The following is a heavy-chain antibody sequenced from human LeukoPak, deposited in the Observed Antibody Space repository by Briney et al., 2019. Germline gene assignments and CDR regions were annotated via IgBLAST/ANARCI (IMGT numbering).Heavy chain of an antibody. D-gene: IGHD2-15*01. V-gene: IGHV3-66*01. J-gene: IGHJ4*02. CDR3: VLESGGTLRY. CDR1: GFTVSNNY. CDR2: IYTDTST. Sequence: TGGSLRLSCTASGFTVSNNYMTWVRQAPGKGLEWVSVIYTDTSTHYAASVKGRFTISRDTSRNTLHLQMIGLRAEDTAVYYCVLESGGTLRYWGRGSLVTVSS.